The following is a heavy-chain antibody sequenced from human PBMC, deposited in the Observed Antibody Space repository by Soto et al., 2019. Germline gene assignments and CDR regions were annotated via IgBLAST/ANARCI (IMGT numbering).Heavy chain of an antibody. V-gene: IGHV1-18*01. Sequence: ASVKVSCKASGHTFTSYGISWVRQAPGQGLEWMGRISAYNGNTDYPQKLQGRVTMTTDTSTSTAYMELRSLRSDDTAVYYCAREGYCISTSCYASALDYWGQGTLVTVSS. CDR2: ISAYNGNT. CDR1: GHTFTSYG. CDR3: AREGYCISTSCYASALDY. J-gene: IGHJ4*02. D-gene: IGHD2-2*01.